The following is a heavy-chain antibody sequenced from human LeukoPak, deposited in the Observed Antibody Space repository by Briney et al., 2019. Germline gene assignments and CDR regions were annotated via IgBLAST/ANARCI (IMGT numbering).Heavy chain of an antibody. CDR1: GFTFSSYA. CDR3: ATYSSLNRREFQY. J-gene: IGHJ1*01. V-gene: IGHV3-30-3*01. CDR2: ISYDGSNK. D-gene: IGHD3-22*01. Sequence: GRSLRLSCAASGFTFSSYAMHWVRQAPGKGLEWVAVISYDGSNKYYADSVKGRFTISRDNAKNSLYLQMNSLRAEDTAVYYCATYSSLNRREFQYWGQGTLLTVSS.